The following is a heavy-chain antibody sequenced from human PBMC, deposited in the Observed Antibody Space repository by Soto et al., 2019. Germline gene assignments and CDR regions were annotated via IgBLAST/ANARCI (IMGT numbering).Heavy chain of an antibody. CDR3: ARSYCAGDCYSRRNWFDP. D-gene: IGHD2-21*02. J-gene: IGHJ5*02. V-gene: IGHV3-53*02. CDR1: GFIVSNNY. CDR2: IYSGGSA. Sequence: EVQLVETGGGLIQPGGSLRLSCAASGFIVSNNYMNWVRQAPGKGLEWVAVIYSGGSAYYADSVKGRFFISRDSSNNTLYLQMNRLSAEETAVYYCARSYCAGDCYSRRNWFDPWGQGTLVTVSS.